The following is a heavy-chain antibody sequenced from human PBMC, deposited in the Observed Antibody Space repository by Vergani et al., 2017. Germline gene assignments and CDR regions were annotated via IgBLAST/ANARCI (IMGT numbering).Heavy chain of an antibody. J-gene: IGHJ4*02. CDR1: GGSMSGYY. CDR3: ARTEIFILRYFHWAL. V-gene: IGHV4-59*04. CDR2: IYHSGGA. D-gene: IGHD3-9*01. Sequence: QLHLQESGPGLVKPSETLSLTCSVSGGSMSGYYWRWIRQPPGKELEWIGNIYHSGGAYYNPSLKGRVTISVDTSKNQFSLEVTSVTAADTAIYFCARTEIFILRYFHWALWGQGTMVTVSS.